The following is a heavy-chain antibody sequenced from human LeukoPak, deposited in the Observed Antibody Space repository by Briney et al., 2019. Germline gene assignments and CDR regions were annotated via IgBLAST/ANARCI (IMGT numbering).Heavy chain of an antibody. J-gene: IGHJ4*02. Sequence: SETLSLTCAVYGGSFSGYYWSWIRQPPGKGLEWIGEINHSGSTNYNPSLKSRVTISVDTSKNQFSLKLSSVTAADTAVYYCASTGEGDSNFDYWGQGTLVTVSS. CDR1: GGSFSGYY. CDR3: ASTGEGDSNFDY. V-gene: IGHV4-34*01. D-gene: IGHD3-10*01. CDR2: INHSGST.